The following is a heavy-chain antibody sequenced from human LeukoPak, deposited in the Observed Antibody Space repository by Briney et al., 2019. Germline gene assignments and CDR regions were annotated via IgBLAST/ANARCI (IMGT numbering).Heavy chain of an antibody. CDR2: IYPGDSDT. CDR1: GYSFTNYW. J-gene: IGHJ4*02. CDR3: ARHRSSSTRTNFDS. Sequence: GESLKISCKGSGYSFTNYWIAWVRQVPEKGLEWMGIIYPGDSDTKYSPSFQGQVTISADKSISTAYLQWSSLRASDTAMYYCARHRSSSTRTNFDSWGQGTLVTVSS. V-gene: IGHV5-51*01. D-gene: IGHD6-13*01.